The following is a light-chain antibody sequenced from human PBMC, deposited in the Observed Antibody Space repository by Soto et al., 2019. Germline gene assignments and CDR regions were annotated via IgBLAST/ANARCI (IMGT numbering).Light chain of an antibody. CDR1: SSNIGAGYD. CDR3: QSYDNSLTGLHV. V-gene: IGLV1-40*01. CDR2: GNN. J-gene: IGLJ1*01. Sequence: QAVVTQPPSVSGAPGQRVTISCTGSSSNIGAGYDVHWYQHLPGTAPKLLIYGNNYRPSGVPDRFSGSKSGTSASLAITGLQAYDEADYYCQSYDNSLTGLHVFGTGTKVTVL.